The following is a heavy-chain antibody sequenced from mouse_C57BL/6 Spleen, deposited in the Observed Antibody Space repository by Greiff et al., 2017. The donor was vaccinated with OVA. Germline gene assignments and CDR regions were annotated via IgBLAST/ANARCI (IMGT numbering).Heavy chain of an antibody. D-gene: IGHD1-1*01. CDR3: TRTYYYYGSSYSWFAY. CDR2: IDPETGGT. V-gene: IGHV1-15*01. Sequence: VQLQQSGAELVRPGASVTLSCKASGYTFTDYEMHWVKQTPVHGLEWIGAIDPETGGTAYNQKFKGKAILTADKSSSTAYMELRSLTSEDSAVYYCTRTYYYYGSSYSWFAYWGQGTLVTVSA. J-gene: IGHJ3*01. CDR1: GYTFTDYE.